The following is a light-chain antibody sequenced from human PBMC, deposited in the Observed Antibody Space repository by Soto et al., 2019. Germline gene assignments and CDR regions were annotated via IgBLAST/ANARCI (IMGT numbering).Light chain of an antibody. V-gene: IGKV1-39*01. Sequence: IQRTQSPSTLPASVGDRVTITCRSSQSISTYLIWYQQKPGKAPKLLIYATSSLQSGVPSRFSGSGSGTDFTLTISSLQPEDFATYYCQQSYSTPPGTFGQGTKVDIK. CDR1: QSISTY. J-gene: IGKJ1*01. CDR2: ATS. CDR3: QQSYSTPPGT.